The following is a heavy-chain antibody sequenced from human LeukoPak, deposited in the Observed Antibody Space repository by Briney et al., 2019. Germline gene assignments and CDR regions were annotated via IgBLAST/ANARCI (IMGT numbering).Heavy chain of an antibody. Sequence: ASVKVSCKASGYTFSDYYIHWARQAPGQGLEWMAWINPSNGDTNYAQRFQGRVTMTRDTSISTVYMELTRLISDDTAVYYCARVGSSGWYVHPTLDYWGQGTLVTVSS. V-gene: IGHV1-2*02. CDR3: ARVGSSGWYVHPTLDY. D-gene: IGHD6-19*01. J-gene: IGHJ4*02. CDR1: GYTFSDYY. CDR2: INPSNGDT.